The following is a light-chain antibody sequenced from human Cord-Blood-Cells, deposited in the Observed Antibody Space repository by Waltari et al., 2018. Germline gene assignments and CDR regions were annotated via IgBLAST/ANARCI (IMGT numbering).Light chain of an antibody. CDR1: SSDVVGHTY. V-gene: IGLV2-14*01. CDR3: SSYTSSRYV. J-gene: IGLJ1*01. Sequence: QSALTQPAPVSGSPGQSITTPCPGTSSDVVGHTYVSWYQQHPGKAPNLMIYDVSKRPSGVSNRFSGSKSGNTASLTISGLQAEDEADYYCSSYTSSRYVFGTGTKVTVL. CDR2: DVS.